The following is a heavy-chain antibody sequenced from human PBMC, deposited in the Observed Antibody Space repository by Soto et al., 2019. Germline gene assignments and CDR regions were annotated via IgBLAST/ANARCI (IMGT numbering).Heavy chain of an antibody. CDR3: ARQVVDGTLAGAGSFDY. V-gene: IGHV4-39*01. CDR1: GGSISSSSYY. J-gene: IGHJ4*02. CDR2: FYYSGST. D-gene: IGHD3-10*01. Sequence: PSETLSLTCTVSGGSISSSSYYWGWIRQPPGKGLEWIGSFYYSGSTYYNPSLKSRVTISVDTSDNQFSLKLSSVTAADTALYYCARQVVDGTLAGAGSFDYWGQGTLVTVSS.